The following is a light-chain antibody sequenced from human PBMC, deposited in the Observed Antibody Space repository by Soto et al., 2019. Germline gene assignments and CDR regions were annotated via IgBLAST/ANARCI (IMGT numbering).Light chain of an antibody. Sequence: VMTQSPTTLSVSPGERATLSCRASHSVGSNLACYQQNPGQAPRLLIYGASSRATVIPDRFSGSGSRTDFTLTISRLEPEDFAVYYCQQYGSSLPLTFGGGTKVDIK. CDR2: GAS. CDR3: QQYGSSLPLT. CDR1: HSVGSN. J-gene: IGKJ4*01. V-gene: IGKV3-20*01.